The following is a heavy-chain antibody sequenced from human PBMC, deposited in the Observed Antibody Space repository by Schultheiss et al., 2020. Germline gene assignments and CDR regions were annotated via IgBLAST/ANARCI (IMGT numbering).Heavy chain of an antibody. Sequence: SETLSLTCTVSGGSISSGGYYWSWIRQHPGKGLEWIGYIYYSGSTYYNPSLKSRVTISVDTSRNQFSLKMRSVTAADTAVYFCARTRTQLWFAHWGQGSLVTVSS. D-gene: IGHD1-1*01. CDR1: GGSISSGGYY. J-gene: IGHJ5*02. V-gene: IGHV4-31*03. CDR3: ARTRTQLWFAH. CDR2: IYYSGST.